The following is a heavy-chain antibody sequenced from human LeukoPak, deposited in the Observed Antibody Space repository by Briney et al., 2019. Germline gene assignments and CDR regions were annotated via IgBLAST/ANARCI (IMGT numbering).Heavy chain of an antibody. CDR3: ARHSYDYVWGSYPEGAFDI. Sequence: SETLSLTCAVYGGSFSGYYWSWIRQPPGKGLEWIGEINHSGSTNYNPSLKSRVTISVDTSKNQFSLKLSSVTAADTAVYYCARHSYDYVWGSYPEGAFDIWGQGTMVTVSS. D-gene: IGHD3-16*02. V-gene: IGHV4-34*01. J-gene: IGHJ3*02. CDR1: GGSFSGYY. CDR2: INHSGST.